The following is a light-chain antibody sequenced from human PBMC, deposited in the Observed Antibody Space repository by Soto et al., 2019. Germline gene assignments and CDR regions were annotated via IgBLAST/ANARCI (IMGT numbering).Light chain of an antibody. V-gene: IGLV8-61*01. CDR2: STN. Sequence: QTVVTQEPSFSVAPGGTVTLTCGLSSGSVSTSYYPRWYQQTPGQAPRTLIYSTNTRSSGVPDRFSGSILGNKAALTITGAQAEDESDYYCVLYMGGGVPWVFGGGTKLTVL. CDR1: SGSVSTSYY. CDR3: VLYMGGGVPWV. J-gene: IGLJ3*02.